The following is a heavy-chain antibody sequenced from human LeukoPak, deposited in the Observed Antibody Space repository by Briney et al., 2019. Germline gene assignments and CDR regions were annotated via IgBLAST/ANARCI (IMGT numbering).Heavy chain of an antibody. CDR3: AREDGVVIQGYDY. D-gene: IGHD3-16*01. CDR2: IKKDGSEK. CDR1: GFTFSSYW. V-gene: IGHV3-7*01. Sequence: GGSLRLSCAASGFTFSSYWMSWVRQAPGKGLEWVANIKKDGSEKYYVDSVKGRFTISRDNAKKSLYLQMNSLRAEDTAVYYCAREDGVVIQGYDYWGQGTLVTVSS. J-gene: IGHJ4*02.